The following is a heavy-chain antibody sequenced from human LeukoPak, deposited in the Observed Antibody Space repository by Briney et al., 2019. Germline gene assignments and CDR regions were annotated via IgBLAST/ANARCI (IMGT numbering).Heavy chain of an antibody. J-gene: IGHJ6*03. CDR1: GFTFSSFG. D-gene: IGHD6-13*01. V-gene: IGHV3-23*01. CDR2: ISGIFGST. Sequence: PGGSLRLSCAVSGFTFSSFGMNWVRQAPGKGLEWVSAISGIFGSTYYADSVKGRFTISRDNSKNTLYLQMNSLRAEDTAVYYCARVHEGQQPHVNYMDVWGKGTTVTVSS. CDR3: ARVHEGQQPHVNYMDV.